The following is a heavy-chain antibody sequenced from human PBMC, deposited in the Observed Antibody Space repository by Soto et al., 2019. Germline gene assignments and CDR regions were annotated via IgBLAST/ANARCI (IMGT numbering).Heavy chain of an antibody. CDR1: GGSISSSTYH. D-gene: IGHD2-15*01. Sequence: QLQLQESGPGLVKPSETLSLTCTVSGGSISSSTYHWGWIRQPPGKGLEWIGSLYYSGSTYYNPSLKSRVPISVDTSKNQFSLKLSSVTAADTAVYYCASPGYCSGGSCYYYGMDVWGQGTTVTVSS. J-gene: IGHJ6*01. V-gene: IGHV4-39*01. CDR2: LYYSGST. CDR3: ASPGYCSGGSCYYYGMDV.